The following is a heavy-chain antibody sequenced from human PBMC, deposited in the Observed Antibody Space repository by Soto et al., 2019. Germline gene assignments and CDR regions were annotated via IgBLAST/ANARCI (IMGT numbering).Heavy chain of an antibody. Sequence: SETLSLTCTVSGGSISSSSYYWGWIRQPPGKGLEWIGSIYYSGSTYYNPSLKSRVTISVDTSKNQFSLKLSSVTAADTAVYYCARDRGGIVVVPAATYFDYWGQGTLVTVSS. CDR3: ARDRGGIVVVPAATYFDY. V-gene: IGHV4-39*07. J-gene: IGHJ4*02. D-gene: IGHD2-2*01. CDR2: IYYSGST. CDR1: GGSISSSSYY.